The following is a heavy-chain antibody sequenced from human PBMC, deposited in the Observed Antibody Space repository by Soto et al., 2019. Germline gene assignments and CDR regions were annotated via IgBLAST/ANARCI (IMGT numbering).Heavy chain of an antibody. V-gene: IGHV4-34*01. Sequence: ETLSLTCAVYGGSFSGYYWSWIRQPPGKGLEWIGEINHSGSTNYNPSLKSRVTISVDTSKNQFSLKLSSVTAADTAVYYCARGRRAARHAFDIWGQGTMVTVSS. CDR2: INHSGST. D-gene: IGHD6-6*01. J-gene: IGHJ3*02. CDR1: GGSFSGYY. CDR3: ARGRRAARHAFDI.